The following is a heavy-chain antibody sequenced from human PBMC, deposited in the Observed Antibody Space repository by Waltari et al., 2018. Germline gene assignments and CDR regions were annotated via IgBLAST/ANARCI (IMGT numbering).Heavy chain of an antibody. CDR3: ARIGVDFWSGHYYYYYEMDV. J-gene: IGHJ6*02. D-gene: IGHD3-3*01. V-gene: IGHV3-48*03. CDR1: GFNFSNYE. Sequence: EVQLVESGGGLVQPGGSLRLSCAGSGFNFSNYEMNWVRQAPGKGLGGVSYISPSGTTTHYADSVKGRFTGSRDNAKNSLYLQMDSLGADDTAVYYCARIGVDFWSGHYYYYYEMDVWGQGTTVTVSS. CDR2: ISPSGTTT.